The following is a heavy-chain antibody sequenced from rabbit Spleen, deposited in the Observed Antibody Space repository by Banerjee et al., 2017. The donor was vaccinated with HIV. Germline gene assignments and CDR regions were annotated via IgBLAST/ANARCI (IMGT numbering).Heavy chain of an antibody. CDR3: ARAEGNTAGVRGAFDP. J-gene: IGHJ2*01. CDR1: GFSFSSSYY. CDR2: IYTGSGST. V-gene: IGHV1S45*01. D-gene: IGHD4-2*01. Sequence: QEQLVESGGGLVKPEGSLTLTCKASGFSFSSSYYMCWVRQAPGKGLEWIGCIYTGSGSTYYASWAKGRFTISKSSSSTVTLQMTSLTAADTATYFCARAEGNTAGVRGAFDPWGQGTLVT.